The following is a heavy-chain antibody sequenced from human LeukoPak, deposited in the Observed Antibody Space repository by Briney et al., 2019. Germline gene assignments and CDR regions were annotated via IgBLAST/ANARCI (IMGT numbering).Heavy chain of an antibody. CDR2: IRYDGSNK. J-gene: IGHJ1*01. Sequence: GGSLRLSCAASGFTFSSYGMHWVRQAPGKGLEWVAFIRYDGSNKYYADSVKGRFTISRDNSKNTLYLQMNSLRAEDTAVYYCAKDKWRPMGIVVVPAATPPPFQHWGQGTLVTVSS. V-gene: IGHV3-30*02. CDR1: GFTFSSYG. CDR3: AKDKWRPMGIVVVPAATPPPFQH. D-gene: IGHD2-2*03.